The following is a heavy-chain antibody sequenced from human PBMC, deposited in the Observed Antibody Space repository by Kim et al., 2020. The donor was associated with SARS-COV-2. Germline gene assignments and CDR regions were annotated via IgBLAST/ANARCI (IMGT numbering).Heavy chain of an antibody. Sequence: DSGKGRFTISRDNAKNSLYLQMNSLRAEDTAVYYCARDPRHYYGSGHFDYWGQVTLVTVSS. V-gene: IGHV3-11*05. CDR3: ARDPRHYYGSGHFDY. J-gene: IGHJ4*02. D-gene: IGHD3-10*01.